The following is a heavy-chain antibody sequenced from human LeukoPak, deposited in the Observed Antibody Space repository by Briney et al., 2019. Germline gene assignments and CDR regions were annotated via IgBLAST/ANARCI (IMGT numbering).Heavy chain of an antibody. CDR2: IRYDGSNK. J-gene: IGHJ4*02. CDR1: GFTFSSYG. CDR3: AKDSLYCSGGSCVGNFDY. Sequence: PGGSLRLSCAASGFTFSSYGMHWVRRAPGKGLECGAVIRYDGSNKYYAASVKGRFTISRDNSKNTLYLQMNSLRAEDTAVYYCAKDSLYCSGGSCVGNFDYWGQGTLVSVSS. D-gene: IGHD2-15*01. V-gene: IGHV3-30*02.